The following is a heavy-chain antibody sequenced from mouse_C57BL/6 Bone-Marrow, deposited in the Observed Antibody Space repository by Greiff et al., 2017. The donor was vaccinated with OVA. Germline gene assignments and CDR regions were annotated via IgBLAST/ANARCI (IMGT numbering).Heavy chain of an antibody. CDR2: IYPRSGNT. Sequence: VKLQESGAELARPGASVKLSCKASGYTFTSYGISWVKQRTGQGLEWIGEIYPRSGNTYYNEKFKGKATLTADKSSSTAYMELRSLTSEDSAVYFCAEKLGRVAYWGQGTLVTVSA. CDR3: AEKLGRVAY. V-gene: IGHV1-81*01. J-gene: IGHJ3*01. CDR1: GYTFTSYG. D-gene: IGHD4-1*01.